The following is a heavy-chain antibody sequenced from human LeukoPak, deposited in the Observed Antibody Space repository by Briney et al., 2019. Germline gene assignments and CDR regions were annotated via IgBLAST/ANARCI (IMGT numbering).Heavy chain of an antibody. CDR3: ARPGAVRGVMGY. J-gene: IGHJ4*02. CDR2: INKDGIIT. V-gene: IGHV3-74*01. Sequence: GGSLRLSCEASGFTFSSYWMHWVRQAPGKGLVWVSRINKDGIITSYADSVKGRFTISRDNSKNTLYLQMNSLRAEDTAVYYCARPGAVRGVMGYWGQGTLVTVSS. CDR1: GFTFSSYW. D-gene: IGHD3-10*02.